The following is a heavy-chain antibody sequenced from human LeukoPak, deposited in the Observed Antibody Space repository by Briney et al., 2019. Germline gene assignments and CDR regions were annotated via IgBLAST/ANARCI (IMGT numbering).Heavy chain of an antibody. CDR2: IYYTGST. V-gene: IGHV4-39*07. Sequence: SETLSLTCTVSGASVSSSRDYWGWIRQPPGKGLEWIGSIYYTGSTYYNPSLKSRVTISIDMSKNQFSLKVNSVTAADTAVYYCAKTVAVGGSYLREYYFDYWGQGTLVTVSS. CDR3: AKTVAVGGSYLREYYFDY. CDR1: GASVSSSRDY. J-gene: IGHJ4*02. D-gene: IGHD1-26*01.